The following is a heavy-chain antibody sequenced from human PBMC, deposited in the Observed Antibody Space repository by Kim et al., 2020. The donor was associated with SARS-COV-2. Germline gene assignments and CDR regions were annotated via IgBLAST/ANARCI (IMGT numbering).Heavy chain of an antibody. V-gene: IGHV3-64D*06. J-gene: IGHJ4*02. CDR2: ITSDGGFT. CDR3: VKDRLRFLEWSFDY. CDR1: GFTFSTYT. Sequence: GGSLRLSCSASGFTFSTYTMHWVRQAPGKGLEYVAVITSDGGFTYYADSVKGRFTISRDNSKNTLYLQMSSLRVEDTAVYYCVKDRLRFLEWSFDYWGQGSMGTVSS. D-gene: IGHD3-3*01.